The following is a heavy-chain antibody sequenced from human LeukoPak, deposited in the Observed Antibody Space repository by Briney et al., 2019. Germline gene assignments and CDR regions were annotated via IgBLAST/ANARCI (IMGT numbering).Heavy chain of an antibody. CDR3: TRHLGGSNSFDY. D-gene: IGHD3-10*01. CDR2: IYYTGST. Sequence: SETLSLTCTVSGGSTSSSDYYWGWFRQPPGKGLEWIGSIYYTGSTYHNPSLKSRVTISVDTSKNQFSLKLSSVTATDTAIYYCTRHLGGSNSFDYWGQGTLVTVSS. V-gene: IGHV4-39*01. CDR1: GGSTSSSDYY. J-gene: IGHJ4*02.